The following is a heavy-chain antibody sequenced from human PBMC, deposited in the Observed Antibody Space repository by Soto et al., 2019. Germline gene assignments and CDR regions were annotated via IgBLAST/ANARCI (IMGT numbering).Heavy chain of an antibody. V-gene: IGHV1-69*02. CDR1: GGTFSSYT. D-gene: IGHD6-13*01. CDR2: IIPILGIA. CDR3: AKSYSSRWDDYYGMDV. J-gene: IGHJ6*02. Sequence: QVQLVQSGAEVKKPGSSVKVSCKASGGTFSSYTISWVRQAPGQGLEWMGRIIPILGIANYAQKFQGRVTITADKSTSTAYMELSSLRSEDTAVYYCAKSYSSRWDDYYGMDVWGQGTTVTVSS.